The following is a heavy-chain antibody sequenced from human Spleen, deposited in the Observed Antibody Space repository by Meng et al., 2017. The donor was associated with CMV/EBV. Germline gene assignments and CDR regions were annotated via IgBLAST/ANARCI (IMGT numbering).Heavy chain of an antibody. CDR1: AFTFSSYS. J-gene: IGHJ4*02. CDR2: ISSSSTTI. V-gene: IGHV3-48*01. CDR3: ALDSSYYDSSRPRFDH. Sequence: GGSLRLSCAASAFTFSSYSMNWVRQAPGKGLDWVSYISSSSTTIYYADSVKGRFTMSRDNSKNTLYLQMNSLRAEDTAAYYCALDSSYYDSSRPRFDHWGQGTLVTVSS. D-gene: IGHD3-22*01.